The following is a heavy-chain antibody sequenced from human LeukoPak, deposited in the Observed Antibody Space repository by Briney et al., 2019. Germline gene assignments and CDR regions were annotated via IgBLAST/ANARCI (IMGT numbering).Heavy chain of an antibody. D-gene: IGHD3-3*01. J-gene: IGHJ4*02. CDR2: VYYSGST. CDR1: GGSFSPYY. CDR3: ARGDFWSGFDY. V-gene: IGHV4-59*01. Sequence: SETLSLTCTVSGGSFSPYYWSWIRQPPGKGLEWIGSVYYSGSTNYNPSLKSRVTISLDTSKNQFSLKLTSVTAADTAVYYCARGDFWSGFDYWGQGTLVTVSS.